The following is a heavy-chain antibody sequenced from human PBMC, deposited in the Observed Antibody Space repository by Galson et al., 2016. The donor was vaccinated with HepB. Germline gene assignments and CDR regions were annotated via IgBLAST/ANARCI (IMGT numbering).Heavy chain of an antibody. CDR1: GFTFTNYA. CDR3: ARDDAPAGGYLDH. Sequence: SLRLSCAASGFTFTNYAMTWVRQAPGKGLEYISTIYASGGTAYYADSLKGRFAISRDNSKSTVYLQMNSLRADDTAIYYCARDDAPAGGYLDHWGQGTLVTVSS. D-gene: IGHD6-13*01. CDR2: IYASGGTA. J-gene: IGHJ4*02. V-gene: IGHV3-23*01.